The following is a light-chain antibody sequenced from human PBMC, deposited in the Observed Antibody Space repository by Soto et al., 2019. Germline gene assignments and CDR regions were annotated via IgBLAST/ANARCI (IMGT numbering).Light chain of an antibody. CDR3: SSYTSSSTSPYV. CDR2: EVS. V-gene: IGLV2-14*01. J-gene: IGLJ1*01. Sequence: LTQPASVSGSPGQSITISCTGTSSDVGGYNYVSWYQQHPGKAPKLMIYEVSNRPSGVSNRFSGSKSGNTASLTISGLQAEDEADYYCSSYTSSSTSPYVFGTGTKVTAL. CDR1: SSDVGGYNY.